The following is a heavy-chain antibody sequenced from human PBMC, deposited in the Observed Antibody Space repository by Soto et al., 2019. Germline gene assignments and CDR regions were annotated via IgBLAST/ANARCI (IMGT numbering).Heavy chain of an antibody. V-gene: IGHV1-46*03. CDR2: INPSGGST. CDR1: GYTFTSYY. J-gene: IGHJ4*02. Sequence: QVQLVQSGAEVKKPGASVKVSCKASGYTFTSYYMHWVRQAPGQGLEWMGIINPSGGSTSYAQKCQGRVTMTRDTSTSTAYMELSSLRSEDTAVYYCASAVPAATYYFDYWGQGTLVTVSS. D-gene: IGHD2-2*01. CDR3: ASAVPAATYYFDY.